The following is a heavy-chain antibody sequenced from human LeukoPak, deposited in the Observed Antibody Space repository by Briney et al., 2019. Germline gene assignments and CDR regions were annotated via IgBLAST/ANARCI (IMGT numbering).Heavy chain of an antibody. D-gene: IGHD5-24*01. J-gene: IGHJ3*02. Sequence: ASVKVSCKASGYTFTSYGISWVRQAPGQGLEWMGWISAYDGNTDYAQKLQGRVTMSTDTSTSTGYMELRSLRSDDTAVYYCARGLQETLAWLKALSAFDIWGQGTMVTVSS. V-gene: IGHV1-18*01. CDR3: ARGLQETLAWLKALSAFDI. CDR2: ISAYDGNT. CDR1: GYTFTSYG.